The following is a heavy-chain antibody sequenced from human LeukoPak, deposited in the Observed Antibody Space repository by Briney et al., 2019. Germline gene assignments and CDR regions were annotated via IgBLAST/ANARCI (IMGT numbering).Heavy chain of an antibody. CDR2: IWYDGSNK. J-gene: IGHJ3*01. V-gene: IGHV3-33*01. CDR1: EFTFSTHG. Sequence: GGSLRLSCAASEFTFSTHGMHWVRQAPGKGLEWVAVIWYDGSNKYYADSVKGRFTISRDNAKNSLYLQINSLRAEDTAVYYCARSSYSSSSSVWGQGTMVTVSS. D-gene: IGHD6-6*01. CDR3: ARSSYSSSSSV.